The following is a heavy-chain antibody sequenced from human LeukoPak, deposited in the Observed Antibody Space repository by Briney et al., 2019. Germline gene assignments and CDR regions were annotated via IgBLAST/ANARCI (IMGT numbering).Heavy chain of an antibody. V-gene: IGHV3-23*01. J-gene: IGHJ4*02. CDR3: ARDLSGVTGYTYGRGIDY. Sequence: GGSLRLSCAASGFTFSSYAMSWVRQAPGKGLEWVSGISDSGGSTYYADSVRGRFTISRDNAKTSLYLQMNSLRAEDTAVYYCARDLSGVTGYTYGRGIDYWGQGTLVTVSS. CDR2: ISDSGGST. D-gene: IGHD5-18*01. CDR1: GFTFSSYA.